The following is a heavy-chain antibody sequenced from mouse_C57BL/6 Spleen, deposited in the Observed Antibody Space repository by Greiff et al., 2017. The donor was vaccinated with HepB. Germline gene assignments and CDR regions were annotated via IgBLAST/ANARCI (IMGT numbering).Heavy chain of an antibody. V-gene: IGHV1-55*01. CDR1: GYTFTSYW. CDR2: IYPGSGST. CDR3: ARSRDDYDGGDAMDY. D-gene: IGHD2-4*01. J-gene: IGHJ4*01. Sequence: VQLQQPGAELVKPGASVKMSCKASGYTFTSYWITWVKQRPGQGLEWIGDIYPGSGSTNYNEKFKSKATLTVDTSSSKAYMQLSSLTSEDSAVYYCARSRDDYDGGDAMDYWGQGTSVTVSS.